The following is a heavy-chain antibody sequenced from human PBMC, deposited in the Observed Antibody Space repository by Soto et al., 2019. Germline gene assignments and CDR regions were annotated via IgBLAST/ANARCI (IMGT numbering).Heavy chain of an antibody. D-gene: IGHD1-26*01. J-gene: IGHJ3*02. V-gene: IGHV4-39*01. CDR3: ARRTVGATLAFDI. Sequence: SETLSLTCTVSGGSISSSSYYWGWIRQPPGKGLEWIGSIYYSGSTYYNPSLKSRVTISVDTSKNQFSLKLSPVTAADTAVYYCARRTVGATLAFDIWGQGTMVTVSS. CDR1: GGSISSSSYY. CDR2: IYYSGST.